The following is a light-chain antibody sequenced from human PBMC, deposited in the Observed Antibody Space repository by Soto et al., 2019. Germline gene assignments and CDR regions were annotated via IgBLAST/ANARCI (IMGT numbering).Light chain of an antibody. Sequence: QLVLTQPASVSGSPGQSITISCTGTSSDVGGYNYVSWHQQHPGKAPKLMIFEVSYRPSGVSDRFSGSKSGNTASLTISGLQADDEADYYCSSNTRSSLYVFGTGTKVTVL. CDR2: EVS. J-gene: IGLJ1*01. CDR1: SSDVGGYNY. CDR3: SSNTRSSLYV. V-gene: IGLV2-14*01.